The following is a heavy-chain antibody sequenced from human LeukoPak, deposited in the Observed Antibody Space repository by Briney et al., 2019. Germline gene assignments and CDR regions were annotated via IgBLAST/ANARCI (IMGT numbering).Heavy chain of an antibody. J-gene: IGHJ5*02. Sequence: GGSPRLSRAASGFTFDDYGMSWGRPAPGEGLGWGSGINWNGGSTGYADSVKGRFTISRDNAKNSLYLQMNSLRAEDTALYYCARDRSSWYSNWFDPWGQGTLVTVSS. D-gene: IGHD6-13*01. CDR2: INWNGGST. CDR3: ARDRSSWYSNWFDP. V-gene: IGHV3-20*04. CDR1: GFTFDDYG.